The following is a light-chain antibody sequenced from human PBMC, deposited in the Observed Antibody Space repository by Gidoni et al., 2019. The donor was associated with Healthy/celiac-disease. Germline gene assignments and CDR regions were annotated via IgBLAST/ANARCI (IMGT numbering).Light chain of an antibody. CDR1: QSVSSY. CDR3: QQRSNS. CDR2: DAS. J-gene: IGKJ4*01. V-gene: IGKV3-11*01. Sequence: EIVLTQSPATLSLSPGERATLSCRASQSVSSYLAWYQQKPGQAPRLLIYDASNRATGIPARFSGSGSGTDFTLTLSSLEPEDFAVYYCQQRSNSFGGGTKVEIK.